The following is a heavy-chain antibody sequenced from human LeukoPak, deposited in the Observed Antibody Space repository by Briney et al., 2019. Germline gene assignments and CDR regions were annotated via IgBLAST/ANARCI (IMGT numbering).Heavy chain of an antibody. CDR2: IYSGGST. CDR3: ARSVSSGWYYFDY. Sequence: GGSLRLSCAASGFTASSNYMSWVRQAPGKGLEWVSVIYSGGSTYYADSVKGRFTISRHNSKNTLYLQMNSLRAEDTAVYYCARSVSSGWYYFDYWGQGTLVTVSS. CDR1: GFTASSNY. D-gene: IGHD6-19*01. J-gene: IGHJ4*02. V-gene: IGHV3-53*04.